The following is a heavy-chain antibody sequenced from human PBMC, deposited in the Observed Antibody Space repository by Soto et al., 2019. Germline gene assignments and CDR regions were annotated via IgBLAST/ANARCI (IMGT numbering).Heavy chain of an antibody. Sequence: GGSLRLSCAASGFSFRDYDMHWVRQRKGKGLEWVSALGAARDPYYVGSVKGRFSVSRDNAQNSLFLQMNNLRVDDTAVYYCARGGDYYDSSGYYPHDYYYYYGMDVWGQGTTVTISS. CDR3: ARGGDYYDSSGYYPHDYYYYYGMDV. V-gene: IGHV3-13*05. CDR1: GFSFRDYD. J-gene: IGHJ6*02. CDR2: LGAARDP. D-gene: IGHD3-22*01.